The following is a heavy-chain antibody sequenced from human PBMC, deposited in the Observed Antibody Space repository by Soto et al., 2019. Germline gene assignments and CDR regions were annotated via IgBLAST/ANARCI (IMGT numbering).Heavy chain of an antibody. CDR1: GGSISSSSYY. CDR3: ARRVAAAGYFQH. V-gene: IGHV4-39*01. D-gene: IGHD6-13*01. Sequence: QLQLQESDPGLVKPSETLSLTCTVSGGSISSSSYYWGWIRQPPGKGLEWIGSIYYSGSTYYNPSLKSRVTISVDTSKNQFSLKLSSVTAADTAVYYCARRVAAAGYFQHWGQGTLVTVSS. CDR2: IYYSGST. J-gene: IGHJ1*01.